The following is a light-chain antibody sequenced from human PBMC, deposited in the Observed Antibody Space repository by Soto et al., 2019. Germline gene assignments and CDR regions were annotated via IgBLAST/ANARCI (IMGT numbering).Light chain of an antibody. CDR3: CSYTTNIAPYV. J-gene: IGLJ1*01. CDR1: SHDIGNGYDS. CDR2: DVV. V-gene: IGLV2-14*03. Sequence: QSVLTQPASVSGSPGQSITISCTGTSHDIGNGYDSVSWYQQHPGKAPKLIIYDVVNRPSGVSSRFSGSKSGNTASLTISGFQAEDEADYYCCSYTTNIAPYVFGTGTKVTVL.